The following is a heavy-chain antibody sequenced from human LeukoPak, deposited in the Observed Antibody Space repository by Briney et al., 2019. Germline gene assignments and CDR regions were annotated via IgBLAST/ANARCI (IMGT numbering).Heavy chain of an antibody. Sequence: GESLKISCKASGYTFNTSWIGWVRQMPGKGLEWMGIIYPSDSDTRYSPSFRGQVTISADKSISTAYLQWSSLKASDTAMYYCGRVGYSGYESDSWGQGTLVTVSS. V-gene: IGHV5-51*01. CDR1: GYTFNTSW. J-gene: IGHJ4*02. CDR3: GRVGYSGYESDS. D-gene: IGHD5-12*01. CDR2: IYPSDSDT.